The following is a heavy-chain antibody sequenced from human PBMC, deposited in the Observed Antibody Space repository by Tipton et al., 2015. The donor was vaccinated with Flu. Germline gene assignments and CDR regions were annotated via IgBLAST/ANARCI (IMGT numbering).Heavy chain of an antibody. D-gene: IGHD3-9*01. CDR3: ARGVQYYDILTGYTAYFDY. CDR2: IYYSGST. J-gene: IGHJ4*02. V-gene: IGHV4-59*01. CDR1: GGSISSYY. Sequence: TLSLTCTVSGGSISSYYWSWIRQPPGKGLEWIGYIYYSGSTNYSPSLKSRVTISVDTSKNQFSLKLSSVTAADTAVYYCARGVQYYDILTGYTAYFDYWGQGTLVTVSS.